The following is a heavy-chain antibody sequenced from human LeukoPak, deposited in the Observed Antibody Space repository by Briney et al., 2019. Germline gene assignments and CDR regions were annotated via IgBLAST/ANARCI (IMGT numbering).Heavy chain of an antibody. J-gene: IGHJ4*02. D-gene: IGHD5-24*01. V-gene: IGHV3-30*02. CDR2: IRYDGSNK. CDR3: AKDRGDGYATHFDY. CDR1: GLTFSRYA. Sequence: GGSLRLSCAASGLTFSRYAMHWVRQAPGKGLEWVAFIRYDGSNKYYADSVKGRFTISRDTSKNTLYLQMNSLRPEDTAVYYCAKDRGDGYATHFDYWGQGTLVTVSS.